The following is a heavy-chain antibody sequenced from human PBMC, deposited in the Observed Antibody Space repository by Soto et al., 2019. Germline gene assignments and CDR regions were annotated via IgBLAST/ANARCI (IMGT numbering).Heavy chain of an antibody. V-gene: IGHV4-34*01. J-gene: IGHJ6*02. CDR1: GGSFSGYY. Sequence: PSETLSLTCAVYGGSFSGYYWSWIRQPPGKGLEWIGEINHSGSTNYNPSLKSRVTISVDTSKNQFSLKLSSVTAADTAVYYCAREITMVRGVLSNYGMDVWGQGTTVT. CDR3: AREITMVRGVLSNYGMDV. D-gene: IGHD3-10*01. CDR2: INHSGST.